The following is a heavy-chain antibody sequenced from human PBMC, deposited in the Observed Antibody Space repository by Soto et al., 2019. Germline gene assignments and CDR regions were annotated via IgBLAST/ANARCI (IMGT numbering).Heavy chain of an antibody. V-gene: IGHV4-59*01. Sequence: SETLSLTCTVSGGSISSYYWSWIRQPPGKGLEWIGYIYYSGSTNYNPSLKSRVTISVDTSKNQFSLKLSSVTAADTAVYYCARDSDGPYFQHWGQGTLVTVSS. CDR2: IYYSGST. CDR3: ARDSDGPYFQH. D-gene: IGHD2-15*01. CDR1: GGSISSYY. J-gene: IGHJ1*01.